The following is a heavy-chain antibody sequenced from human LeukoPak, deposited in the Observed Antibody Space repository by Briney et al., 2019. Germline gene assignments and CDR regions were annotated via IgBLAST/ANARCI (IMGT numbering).Heavy chain of an antibody. J-gene: IGHJ6*03. Sequence: SSETLSLTCAVYGGSFSGYYWSWIRQPPGKGLEWIGEINHSGSNNYNPSLKSRVTISVDTSKNQFSLMLSSVPAADTAVYYCARAGGSTVTTLNYYYYYYYYMDVWGKGTTVTVSS. CDR3: ARAGGSTVTTLNYYYYYYYYMDV. CDR1: GGSFSGYY. V-gene: IGHV4-34*01. CDR2: INHSGSN. D-gene: IGHD4-17*01.